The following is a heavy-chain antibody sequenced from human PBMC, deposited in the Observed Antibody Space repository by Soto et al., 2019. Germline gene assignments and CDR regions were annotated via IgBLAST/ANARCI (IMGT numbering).Heavy chain of an antibody. V-gene: IGHV5-10-1*01. CDR1: GYSFTSYW. CDR3: ASNVDIVATTTAYYYYGMDV. Sequence: PGESLKISCKGSGYSFTSYWISWVRQMPGKGLEWMGRIDPSDSYTNYSPSFQGHVTISADKSISTAYLQWSSLKASDTAMYYCASNVDIVATTTAYYYYGMDVWGQGTTVTVSS. CDR2: IDPSDSYT. J-gene: IGHJ6*02. D-gene: IGHD5-12*01.